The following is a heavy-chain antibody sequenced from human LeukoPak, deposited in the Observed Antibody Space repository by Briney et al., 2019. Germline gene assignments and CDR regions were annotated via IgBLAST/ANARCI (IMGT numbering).Heavy chain of an antibody. Sequence: SETLSLTCTVSGGSISSSSYYWGWIRQPPGKGLEWIGSIYYSGSTYYNPSLKSRVTISVDTSKNQFSLKLSSVTAADTAVYYCARDLYGDYGWFDPWGQGTLVTVSS. CDR3: ARDLYGDYGWFDP. CDR2: IYYSGST. D-gene: IGHD4-17*01. V-gene: IGHV4-39*02. CDR1: GGSISSSSYY. J-gene: IGHJ5*02.